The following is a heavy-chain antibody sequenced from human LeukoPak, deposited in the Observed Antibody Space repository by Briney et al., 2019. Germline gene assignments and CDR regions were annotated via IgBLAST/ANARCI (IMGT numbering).Heavy chain of an antibody. Sequence: GASVKVSCKASGGTFSSYAISWVRQAPGQGLEWMGRIIPILGIANYAQKFQGRVTITADKSTSTAYMELSSLRSEDTAVYYCASGTTMVRGGKSGYYYGMDVWGQGTTVTVSS. CDR3: ASGTTMVRGGKSGYYYGMDV. D-gene: IGHD3-10*01. J-gene: IGHJ6*02. CDR1: GGTFSSYA. CDR2: IIPILGIA. V-gene: IGHV1-69*04.